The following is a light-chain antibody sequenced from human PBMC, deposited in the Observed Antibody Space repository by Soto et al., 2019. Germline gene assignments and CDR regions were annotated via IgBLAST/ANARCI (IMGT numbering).Light chain of an antibody. V-gene: IGLV2-14*01. CDR2: EVR. CDR3: SSDTSSSTLV. Sequence: QSALTQPASVSGSPGQSITISCSGTSSDVGAYNYVSWYQQHPGKAPKLMIYEVRNRPLGVFNRFSGSKSGNTASLTISGLLAEDEADYYCSSDTSSSTLVFGGGTKLTVL. CDR1: SSDVGAYNY. J-gene: IGLJ2*01.